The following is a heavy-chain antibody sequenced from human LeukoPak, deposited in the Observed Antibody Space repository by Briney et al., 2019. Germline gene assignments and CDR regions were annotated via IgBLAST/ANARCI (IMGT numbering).Heavy chain of an antibody. V-gene: IGHV4-39*01. CDR1: GGSISSSSYY. D-gene: IGHD4-17*01. CDR2: IYYNGST. J-gene: IGHJ3*02. CDR3: ARHSTTVTTFAFDI. Sequence: SETLSLTCTVSGGSISSSSYYWGWIRQPPGKGLEWIGSIYYNGSTYYNPSLKNRVTISVDTSKNQFSLKLSSVTAADTAVYYCARHSTTVTTFAFDIWGQGTMVTVSS.